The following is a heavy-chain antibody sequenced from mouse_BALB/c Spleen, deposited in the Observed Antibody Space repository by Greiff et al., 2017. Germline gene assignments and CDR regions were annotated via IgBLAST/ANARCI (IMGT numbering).Heavy chain of an antibody. Sequence: EVQLVESGGGLVQPGGSLKLSCAASGFTFSSYTMSWVRQTPEKRLEWVAYISNGGGSTYYPDTVKGRFTISRDNAKNTLYLQMSSLKSEDTAMYYCARRTAHAMDYWGQGTSVTVSS. CDR2: ISNGGGST. CDR3: ARRTAHAMDY. CDR1: GFTFSSYT. D-gene: IGHD3-1*01. J-gene: IGHJ4*01. V-gene: IGHV5-12-2*01.